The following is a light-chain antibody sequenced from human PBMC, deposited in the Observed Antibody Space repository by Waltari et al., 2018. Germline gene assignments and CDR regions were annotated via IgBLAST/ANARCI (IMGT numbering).Light chain of an antibody. J-gene: IGLJ3*02. CDR2: DVP. CDR1: TNDLGSYNY. CDR3: CSYAGSYTWV. Sequence: SALTQPRSVSGSPGQSVTISCTGTTNDLGSYNYVSWYQQHPGKAPKPIILDVPRRPSGVPDRLSGSNSGNTASLTISGLRAEDEAEYYCCSYAGSYTWVFGGGTKLTVV. V-gene: IGLV2-11*01.